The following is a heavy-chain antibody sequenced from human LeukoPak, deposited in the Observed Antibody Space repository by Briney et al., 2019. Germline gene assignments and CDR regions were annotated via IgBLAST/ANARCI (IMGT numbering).Heavy chain of an antibody. CDR3: ARSYIANDAFDI. CDR1: GDSISSYY. Sequence: PSETLSLTCTVSGDSISSYYWSWIRQPPGKGLEWIGYIYYSGSTNYNPSLKSRVTISVDTSKNQFSLRLSSVTAADTAVYYCARSYIANDAFDIWGQGTMVTVSS. J-gene: IGHJ3*02. CDR2: IYYSGST. D-gene: IGHD5-12*01. V-gene: IGHV4-59*01.